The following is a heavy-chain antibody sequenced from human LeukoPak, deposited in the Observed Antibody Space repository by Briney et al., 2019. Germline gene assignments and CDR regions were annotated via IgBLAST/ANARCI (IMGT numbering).Heavy chain of an antibody. CDR3: ARDLGWGSAYFDY. CDR2: INTNTGSP. J-gene: IGHJ4*02. D-gene: IGHD7-27*01. Sequence: ASVKVSCKASGYTFTSYDINWVRQATGQGLEWMGWINTNTGSPFYAQGFTGRFVFSLDTSVSTAYLQISSLKAEDTAVYYCARDLGWGSAYFDYWGQGTLVTVSS. V-gene: IGHV7-4-1*02. CDR1: GYTFTSYD.